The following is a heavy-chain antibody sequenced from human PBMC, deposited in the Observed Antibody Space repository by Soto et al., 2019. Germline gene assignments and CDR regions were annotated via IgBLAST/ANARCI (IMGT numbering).Heavy chain of an antibody. J-gene: IGHJ4*02. CDR2: IYHSGNT. V-gene: IGHV4-31*03. CDR3: ARDSPYRVTTGFDY. Sequence: SETLSLTCTVSGGSISRSGYYWSWIRQHPEKGLEWIGYIYHSGNTNYNPTLKSRVTISVDTSNNQFSLRLSSVTAADTAVYYCARDSPYRVTTGFDYWGQGTLVTVSS. CDR1: GGSISRSGYY. D-gene: IGHD1-1*01.